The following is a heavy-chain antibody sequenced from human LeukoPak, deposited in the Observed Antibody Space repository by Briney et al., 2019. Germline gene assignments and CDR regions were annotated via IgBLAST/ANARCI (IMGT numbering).Heavy chain of an antibody. J-gene: IGHJ4*02. CDR2: IFHSGNS. V-gene: IGHV4-38-2*01. Sequence: SETLSLTCAVSSYSISSGSYWGWIRQSPGKGLEWVGSIFHSGNSYYNPSLKSRLTISVDTSKNQFSLKLTSVTAADTALYYFARVTYVDDMLYQYFDYWGQGILVTVSS. CDR1: SYSISSGSY. D-gene: IGHD4-17*01. CDR3: ARVTYVDDMLYQYFDY.